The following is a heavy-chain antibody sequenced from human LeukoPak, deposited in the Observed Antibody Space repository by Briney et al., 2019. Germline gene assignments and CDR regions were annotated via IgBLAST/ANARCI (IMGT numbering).Heavy chain of an antibody. V-gene: IGHV3-23*01. J-gene: IGHJ4*02. CDR3: AKDPRIAVAGTISPADY. D-gene: IGHD6-19*01. CDR2: ISGSGGST. CDR1: GFTFSSYA. Sequence: GGSLRLSCAASGFTFSSYAMSWVRQAPGKGLEWVSAISGSGGSTYYADSVKGRFTISRDNSKNTLYLQMNSLRAEDTAVYYCAKDPRIAVAGTISPADYWGQGTLVTVSS.